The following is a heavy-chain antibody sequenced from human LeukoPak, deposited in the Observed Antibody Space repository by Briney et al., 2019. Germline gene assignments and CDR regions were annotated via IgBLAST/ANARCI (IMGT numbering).Heavy chain of an antibody. Sequence: ASVKVSCKASGYTFTSYYMHWVRQAPGQGLEWMGIINPSGGSTSYAQKFQGRVTMTRDMSTSTVYMELSSLRSEDTAVYYCARADYYDSSGYLGDYWGQGTLVTVSS. CDR3: ARADYYDSSGYLGDY. CDR2: INPSGGST. J-gene: IGHJ4*02. V-gene: IGHV1-46*01. CDR1: GYTFTSYY. D-gene: IGHD3-22*01.